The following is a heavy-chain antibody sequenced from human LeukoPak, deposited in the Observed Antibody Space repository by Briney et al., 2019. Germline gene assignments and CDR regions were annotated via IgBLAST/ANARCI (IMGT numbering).Heavy chain of an antibody. CDR3: ATAGSLMDFWSGYYAIDY. Sequence: GGSLRLSCAASGFTFSSYAMSWVRQAPGKGLEWVSAISGSGGSTYYADSVKGQFTISRDNSKNTLYLQMNSLRAEDTAVYYCATAGSLMDFWSGYYAIDYWGQGTLVTVSS. CDR2: ISGSGGST. J-gene: IGHJ4*02. V-gene: IGHV3-23*01. D-gene: IGHD3-3*01. CDR1: GFTFSSYA.